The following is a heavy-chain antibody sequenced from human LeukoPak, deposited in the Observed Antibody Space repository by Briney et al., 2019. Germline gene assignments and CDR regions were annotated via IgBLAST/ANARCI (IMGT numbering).Heavy chain of an antibody. CDR3: ARDYYDSSGYYDY. D-gene: IGHD3-22*01. V-gene: IGHV4-59*01. CDR1: GGSISSYY. J-gene: IGHJ4*02. CDR2: IYYSGST. Sequence: PSETLSLTCTVSGGSISSYYWSWIRQPPGKGLEWIGYIYYSGSTNYNPSLKCRVTISVDTSKNQFSLKLSSVTAADTAVYYCARDYYDSSGYYDYWGQGTLVTVSS.